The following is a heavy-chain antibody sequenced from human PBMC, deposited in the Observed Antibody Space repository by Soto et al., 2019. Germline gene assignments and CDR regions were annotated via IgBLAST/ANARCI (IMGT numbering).Heavy chain of an antibody. V-gene: IGHV3-66*01. CDR1: GFTVSSNY. J-gene: IGHJ4*02. Sequence: EVQLVESGGGLVQPGGSLRLSCAASGFTVSSNYMSWVRQAPGKGLEWVSVIYSGGSTYYADSVKGRFTISRDNSKNTLYLQMNSLRAEDTAVYYCVRDSTEKYYDILTGYYTNYYFDYWGQGTLVTVSS. CDR2: IYSGGST. CDR3: VRDSTEKYYDILTGYYTNYYFDY. D-gene: IGHD3-9*01.